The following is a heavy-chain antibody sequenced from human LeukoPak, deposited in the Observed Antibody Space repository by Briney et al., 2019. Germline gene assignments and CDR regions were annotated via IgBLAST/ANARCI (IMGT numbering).Heavy chain of an antibody. V-gene: IGHV4-39*01. CDR1: GFTFSSYSMN. CDR3: ARHAPHGDGNKRGFDY. D-gene: IGHD2/OR15-2a*01. Sequence: PGGSLRLSCAASGFTFSSYSMNWVRQPPGKGLEWIASISHSGSTYYNPSLQSRVTISVDTSKNHFSLMLNSVSAADTAVYHCARHAPHGDGNKRGFDYWGQGTLVTVSS. J-gene: IGHJ4*02. CDR2: ISHSGST.